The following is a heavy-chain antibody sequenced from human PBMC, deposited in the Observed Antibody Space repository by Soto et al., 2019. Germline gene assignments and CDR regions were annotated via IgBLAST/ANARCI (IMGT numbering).Heavy chain of an antibody. Sequence: ASVKVSCKVSGPRLKEISMQWVRQGPGGRLQWMGGFDVTQRKTTYAQDFQGRVTMTDDTSTNTANMELSGLRAEDTAMYYCARGLSDGYINPPLYWGQGTLVTVSS. J-gene: IGHJ4*02. D-gene: IGHD4-4*01. CDR1: GPRLKEIS. CDR2: FDVTQRKT. V-gene: IGHV1-24*01. CDR3: ARGLSDGYINPPLY.